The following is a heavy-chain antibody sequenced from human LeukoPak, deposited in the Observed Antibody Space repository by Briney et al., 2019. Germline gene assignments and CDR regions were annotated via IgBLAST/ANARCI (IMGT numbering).Heavy chain of an antibody. CDR3: ARDLPRYSSGHRGFGY. V-gene: IGHV1-46*01. CDR2: INPSGGST. J-gene: IGHJ4*02. D-gene: IGHD6-19*01. CDR1: GYTFTSYY. Sequence: GASVKVSCKASGYTFTSYYMHWVRQAPGQGLEWMGIINPSGGSTSYAQKFQGRVTMTRDTSTSTVYMELSSLRSEDTAVYYCARDLPRYSSGHRGFGYWGLGTLVTVSS.